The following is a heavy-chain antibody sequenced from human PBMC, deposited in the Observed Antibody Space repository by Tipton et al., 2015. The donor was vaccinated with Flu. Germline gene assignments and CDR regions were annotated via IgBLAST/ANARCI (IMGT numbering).Heavy chain of an antibody. J-gene: IGHJ5*02. Sequence: TLSLTCTVSGGSISSYYWSWIRQPPGKGLEWIGYIYYSGSTNYNPSLRSRVTISVDTSKNQFSLKLNSVTAADTAVYYCARDSPYSDTAMAPWGQGTLVTVSS. CDR1: GGSISSYY. V-gene: IGHV4-59*01. CDR2: IYYSGST. CDR3: ARDSPYSDTAMAP. D-gene: IGHD5-18*01.